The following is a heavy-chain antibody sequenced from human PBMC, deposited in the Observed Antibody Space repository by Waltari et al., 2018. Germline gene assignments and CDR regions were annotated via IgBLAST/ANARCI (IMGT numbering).Heavy chain of an antibody. J-gene: IGHJ4*02. Sequence: EVQLVQSGAEVQKPAATVKLSCKVSGYTFTDYYMHWVQPAPGKGLEWMGLVDPEDGETIYAEKFQGRVTITADTSTDTAYMELSSLRSEDTAVYYCAKLQRTEGDIEYPRYWGQGTLVTVSS. D-gene: IGHD1-1*01. V-gene: IGHV1-69-2*01. CDR3: AKLQRTEGDIEYPRY. CDR2: VDPEDGET. CDR1: GYTFTDYY.